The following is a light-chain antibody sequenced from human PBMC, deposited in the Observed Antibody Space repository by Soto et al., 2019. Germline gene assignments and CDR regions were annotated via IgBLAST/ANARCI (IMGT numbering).Light chain of an antibody. J-gene: IGKJ3*01. CDR2: DAS. CDR1: QSVSTY. Sequence: EIVLTQSPATLSLSPGEGATLSCRASQSVSTYLAWYQQKPGQAPRLLIYDASKRATGVPARFSGSGSGTDFTLTIRSLEPEDFAVYYCQQYDNSPFTFGPGTKVDIK. CDR3: QQYDNSPFT. V-gene: IGKV3-11*01.